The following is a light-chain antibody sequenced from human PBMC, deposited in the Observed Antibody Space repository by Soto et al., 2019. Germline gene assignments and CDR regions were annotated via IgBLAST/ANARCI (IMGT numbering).Light chain of an antibody. CDR1: QSVSSD. CDR3: HHYSSWTPYT. J-gene: IGKJ2*01. CDR2: GAS. Sequence: EIVMTQSPDTLSVSPGDRAALSCRTSQSVSSDLAWYQQKPGQAPRLLIYGASTRATGIPARFSGSGSGTEFTLTISRLKSEDFAVYYCHHYSSWTPYTFGQGTKVDIK. V-gene: IGKV3D-15*01.